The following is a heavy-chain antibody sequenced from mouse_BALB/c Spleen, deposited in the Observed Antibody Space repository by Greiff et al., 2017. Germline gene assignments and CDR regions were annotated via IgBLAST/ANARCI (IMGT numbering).Heavy chain of an antibody. Sequence: AKVVESGPGLVAPSQSLSITCTVSGFSLTSYGVHWVRQPPGKGLEWLGVIWAGGSTNYNSALMSRLSISKDNSKSQVFLKMNSLQTDDTAMYYCARDHYGSSYGGYFDYWGQGTTLTVSS. CDR2: IWAGGST. D-gene: IGHD1-1*01. J-gene: IGHJ2*01. CDR1: GFSLTSYG. CDR3: ARDHYGSSYGGYFDY. V-gene: IGHV2-9*02.